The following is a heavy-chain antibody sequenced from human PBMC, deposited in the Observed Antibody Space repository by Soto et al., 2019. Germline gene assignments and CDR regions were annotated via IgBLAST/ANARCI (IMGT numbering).Heavy chain of an antibody. Sequence: TSETLSLTCTFSCGSIINTGYYWGWIRQPPGKGLEWIGSVYYSRSTYYNPSLKSRVTISVDTSRNQFSLTLSSVTAADTAVYYCARPYYDFWTSYYTWGQGTLVTVSS. CDR3: ARPYYDFWTSYYT. CDR1: CGSIINTGYY. CDR2: VYYSRST. J-gene: IGHJ4*02. V-gene: IGHV4-39*01. D-gene: IGHD3-3*01.